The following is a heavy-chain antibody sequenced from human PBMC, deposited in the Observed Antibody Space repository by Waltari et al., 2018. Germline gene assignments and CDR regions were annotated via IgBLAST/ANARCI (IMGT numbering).Heavy chain of an antibody. CDR1: GFTFSTYG. D-gene: IGHD3-22*01. CDR3: AKDEYYYDSSGYLDY. Sequence: QVQLVECGGGVVQPGRYLRLSCAASGFTFSTYGIHWVRQAPGKGLEWVAVIWYDGSNKYYADSVKGRFTISRDNSKNTLFLQMNSLRAEDTAMYYCAKDEYYYDSSGYLDYWGQGTLVTVSS. CDR2: IWYDGSNK. V-gene: IGHV3-33*06. J-gene: IGHJ4*02.